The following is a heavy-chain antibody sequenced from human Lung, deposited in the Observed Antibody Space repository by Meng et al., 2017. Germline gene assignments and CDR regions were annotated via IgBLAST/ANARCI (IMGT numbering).Heavy chain of an antibody. Sequence: QVHLVQSGAEVKKSGASLKVSCKASGYTFTGYYIHWVRQAPGQGLEWMGRINPKSGGTNYAQKFQGRVTMTRDTSISTAYIELSGLRSDDTAVYYCARGGSYSSDYWGQGTLVTVSS. D-gene: IGHD3-16*01. J-gene: IGHJ4*02. V-gene: IGHV1-2*06. CDR2: INPKSGGT. CDR1: GYTFTGYY. CDR3: ARGGSYSSDY.